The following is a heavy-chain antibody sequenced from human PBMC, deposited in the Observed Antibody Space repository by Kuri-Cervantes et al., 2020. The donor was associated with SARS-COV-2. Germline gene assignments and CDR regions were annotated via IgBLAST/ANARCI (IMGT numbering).Heavy chain of an antibody. V-gene: IGHV1-69*05. CDR2: IIPIFGTA. D-gene: IGHD4-17*01. Sequence: SVKVSCKASGYTFTSYSLTWVRQAPGQGLEWMGGIIPIFGTANYAQKFQGRVTITTDEPTSTAYMELSSLRSEDTAVYYCATPGVTTLSPESDAFDIWGQGTMVTVSS. J-gene: IGHJ3*02. CDR1: GYTFTSYS. CDR3: ATPGVTTLSPESDAFDI.